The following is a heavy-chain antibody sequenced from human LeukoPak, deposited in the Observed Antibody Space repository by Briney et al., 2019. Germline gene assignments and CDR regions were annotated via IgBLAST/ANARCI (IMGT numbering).Heavy chain of an antibody. V-gene: IGHV3-30*03. D-gene: IGHD3-22*01. Sequence: GSLRLSCAASGFTFSSYGMHWVRQAPGKGLEWVAVISYDGSNKYYADSVKGRFTVSRDNSKNTLYLQMNSLRAEDTAVYYCARGMGAYDSSGYQIYWGQGTLVIVSS. J-gene: IGHJ4*02. CDR3: ARGMGAYDSSGYQIY. CDR2: ISYDGSNK. CDR1: GFTFSSYG.